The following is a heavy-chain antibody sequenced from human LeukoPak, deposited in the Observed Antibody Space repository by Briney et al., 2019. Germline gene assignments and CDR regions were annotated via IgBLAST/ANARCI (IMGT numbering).Heavy chain of an antibody. CDR2: INQDGTEK. V-gene: IGHV3-7*01. Sequence: GGSLRLSCAASGFTFTTYWMSWVRQLPGKGLEWVANINQDGTEKYYVDSVKGRFTISRDNTKNTLYLEMNSLRAEDTAVYYCAKDIGSYYDYWGQGILVTVSS. CDR3: AKDIGSYYDY. CDR1: GFTFTTYW. D-gene: IGHD3-10*01. J-gene: IGHJ4*02.